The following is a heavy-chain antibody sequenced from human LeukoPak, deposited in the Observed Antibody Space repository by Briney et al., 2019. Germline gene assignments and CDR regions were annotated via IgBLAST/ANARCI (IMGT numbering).Heavy chain of an antibody. CDR3: ARIGVVEYQLLFSAFDI. CDR2: IYYSGST. CDR1: GGSISSYY. V-gene: IGHV4-59*06. Sequence: SETLSLTCTVSGGSISSYYWSWIRQHPGKGLEWIGYIYYSGSTYYNPSLKSRVTISVDTSKNQFSLKLSSVTAADTAVYYCARIGVVEYQLLFSAFDIWGQGTMVTVSS. J-gene: IGHJ3*02. D-gene: IGHD2-2*01.